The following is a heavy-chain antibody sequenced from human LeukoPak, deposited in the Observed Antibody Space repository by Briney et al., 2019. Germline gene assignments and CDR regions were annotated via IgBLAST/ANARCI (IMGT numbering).Heavy chain of an antibody. Sequence: ASVKVSCEVSGYTLTELSMHWVRQAPGKGLEWMGGFDPEDGETIYAQKFQGRVTMTEDTSTDTAYMELSSLRSEDTAVYYCATASLRYCGGDCYSRGYFDYWGQGTLVTVSS. J-gene: IGHJ4*02. CDR3: ATASLRYCGGDCYSRGYFDY. D-gene: IGHD2-21*02. V-gene: IGHV1-24*01. CDR1: GYTLTELS. CDR2: FDPEDGET.